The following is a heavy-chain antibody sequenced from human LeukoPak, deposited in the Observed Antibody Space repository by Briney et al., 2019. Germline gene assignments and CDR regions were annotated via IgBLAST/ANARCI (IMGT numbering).Heavy chain of an antibody. CDR1: GFTFSSYA. Sequence: GGSLRLSCTASGFTFSSYAMSWVRQAPGKGLEWVSAISGSGGSTYYADSVKGRFTISRDNSKNTLYLQMNSLRAEDTAVYYCAKDPTMIVVVIPDYWGQGTLVTVSS. D-gene: IGHD3-22*01. V-gene: IGHV3-23*01. J-gene: IGHJ4*02. CDR3: AKDPTMIVVVIPDY. CDR2: ISGSGGST.